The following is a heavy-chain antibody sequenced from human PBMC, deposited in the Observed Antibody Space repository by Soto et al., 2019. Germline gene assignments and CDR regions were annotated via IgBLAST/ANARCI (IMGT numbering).Heavy chain of an antibody. J-gene: IGHJ3*02. CDR2: IYPGDSDT. CDR3: ARPGYSGSYGDDDFDI. CDR1: GYSFTSYW. V-gene: IGHV5-51*01. D-gene: IGHD1-26*01. Sequence: GESLKISCKGSGYSFTSYWIGWVRQMPGKGLEWMGIIYPGDSDTRYSPSFQGQVTISADKSISTAYLQWSSLKASDTAMYYCARPGYSGSYGDDDFDIWGQGTMVTVSS.